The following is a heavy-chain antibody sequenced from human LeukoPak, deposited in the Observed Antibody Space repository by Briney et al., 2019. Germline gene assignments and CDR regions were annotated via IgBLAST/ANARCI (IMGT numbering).Heavy chain of an antibody. D-gene: IGHD4-17*01. V-gene: IGHV3-23*01. CDR3: AKGHTDFGTGFDL. CDR1: GFTFSTYA. CDR2: VSGGGVNT. Sequence: PGGSLTLSCAAAGFTFSTYAMSWVRQAPGKGLEWVSIVSGGGVNTYYVDSVKGRFTISRDNSKNTLYLQMNSLRVEDTAVYYCAKGHTDFGTGFDLWGQGTLVIVSS. J-gene: IGHJ4*02.